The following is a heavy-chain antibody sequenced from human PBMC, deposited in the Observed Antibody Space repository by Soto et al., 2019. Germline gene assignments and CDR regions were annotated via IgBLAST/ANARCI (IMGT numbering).Heavy chain of an antibody. D-gene: IGHD2-15*01. V-gene: IGHV1-8*01. CDR2: MNPNSGNT. CDR3: ARSRRSAKVVVAAIVFYFQH. CDR1: GYTFTSYD. Sequence: QVQLVQSGAEVKKPGASVKVSCKASGYTFTSYDINWVRQATGQGLEWMGWMNPNSGNTGYAQKFQGRVTMTRNTSISTVYMELSSLRSEDTAVYYCARSRRSAKVVVAAIVFYFQHWGQGTLVTVSS. J-gene: IGHJ1*01.